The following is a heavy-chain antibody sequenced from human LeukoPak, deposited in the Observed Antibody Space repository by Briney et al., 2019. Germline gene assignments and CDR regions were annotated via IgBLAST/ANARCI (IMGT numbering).Heavy chain of an antibody. CDR2: ISYDGSNK. D-gene: IGHD2-15*01. Sequence: GRSLRLSCVASGFTFSSYAMHWVRQAPGKGLEWVAVISYDGSNKYYADSVKGRFTISRDNSKNTLYLQMNSLRAEDTAVYYCARGVFKIVVVVAATLDYWGQGTLVTVSS. CDR3: ARGVFKIVVVVAATLDY. CDR1: GFTFSSYA. V-gene: IGHV3-30-3*01. J-gene: IGHJ4*02.